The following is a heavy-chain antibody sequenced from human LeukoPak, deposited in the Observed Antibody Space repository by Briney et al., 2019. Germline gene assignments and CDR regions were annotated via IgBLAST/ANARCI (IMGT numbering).Heavy chain of an antibody. CDR2: MNPNSGNT. CDR3: ARGVHVNTFYYYYMDV. V-gene: IGHV1-8*01. CDR1: GYTFTSYD. J-gene: IGHJ6*03. D-gene: IGHD3-16*01. Sequence: ASVKVSCKASGYTFTSYDINWVRQATGQGLEWMGWMNPNSGNTGYAQKFQGRVTMTRNTSISTAYMELSSLRSEDTAVYYCARGVHVNTFYYYYMDVWGKGTTVTVSS.